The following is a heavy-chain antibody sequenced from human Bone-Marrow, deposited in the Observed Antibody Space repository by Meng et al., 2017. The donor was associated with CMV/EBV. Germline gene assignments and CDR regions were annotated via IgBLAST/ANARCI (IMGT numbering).Heavy chain of an antibody. V-gene: IGHV3-74*01. D-gene: IGHD3-10*01. CDR1: GFTFSSYW. Sequence: GGSLRLSCAASGFTFSSYWMHWVRQAPGKGLVWVSRIGGDGTSTNYADSVKGRFTISRDNAKNTLFLQMNSLRAEDTAVYYCARDLAGRDDYWGPGTLVTVSS. CDR3: ARDLAGRDDY. J-gene: IGHJ4*02. CDR2: IGGDGTST.